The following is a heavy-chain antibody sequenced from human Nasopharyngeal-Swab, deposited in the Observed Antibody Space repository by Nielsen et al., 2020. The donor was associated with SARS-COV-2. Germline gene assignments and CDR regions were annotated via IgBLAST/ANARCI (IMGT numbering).Heavy chain of an antibody. D-gene: IGHD6-13*01. J-gene: IGHJ5*02. V-gene: IGHV4-34*01. CDR1: GGSFSGYY. CDR2: INNSGST. CDR3: ARGATILYSRQNKYNWFDP. Sequence: SETLSLTCAVYGGSFSGYYWSWIRQPPGKGLEWVWEINNSGSTNYNPSLKSRVTISVDTSKNQFSLKLSSVTAADTAVYYCARGATILYSRQNKYNWFDPWGQGTLVTVSS.